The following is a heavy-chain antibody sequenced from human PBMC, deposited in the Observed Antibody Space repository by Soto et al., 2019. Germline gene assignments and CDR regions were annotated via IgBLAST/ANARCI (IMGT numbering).Heavy chain of an antibody. V-gene: IGHV1-18*01. D-gene: IGHD2-21*01. CDR3: ARDPSRGAVVHYYYYYGMDV. Sequence: ASVKVSCKASGYTFTSYGISWVRQAPGQGLEWMGWISAYNGNTNYAQKLQGRVTMTTDTSTSTAYMELRSLRSDDTAVYYCARDPSRGAVVHYYYYYGMDVWGQGTTVTVSS. CDR2: ISAYNGNT. J-gene: IGHJ6*02. CDR1: GYTFTSYG.